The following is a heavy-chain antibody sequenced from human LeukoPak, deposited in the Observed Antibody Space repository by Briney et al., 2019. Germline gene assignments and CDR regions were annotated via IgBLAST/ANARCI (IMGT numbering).Heavy chain of an antibody. CDR1: GFTFSSYA. CDR2: ISGSGGST. Sequence: PGGSLRLSCAASGFTFSSYAMSWVRQAPGKGLEWVSAISGSGGSTYYADSVKGRFTISRDNSKNTLYLQMNSLRAEDTAVYYCAKDLVTYSSSWYPDFDYWGQGTLVTVSS. D-gene: IGHD6-13*01. J-gene: IGHJ4*02. CDR3: AKDLVTYSSSWYPDFDY. V-gene: IGHV3-23*01.